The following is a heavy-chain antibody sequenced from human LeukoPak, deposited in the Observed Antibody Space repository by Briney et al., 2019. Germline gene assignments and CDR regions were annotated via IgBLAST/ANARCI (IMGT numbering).Heavy chain of an antibody. CDR1: GGSISSGGYY. CDR2: IYHSGST. J-gene: IGHJ4*02. V-gene: IGHV4-30-2*01. D-gene: IGHD6-6*01. Sequence: PSETLSLTCTVSGGSISSGGYYWSWIRQPPGKGLEWIGYIYHSGSTYYNPSLKSRVTISVDRSKNQFSLKLSSVTAADTAVYYCARGLGEYSSSSVDYWGQGTLVIVSS. CDR3: ARGLGEYSSSSVDY.